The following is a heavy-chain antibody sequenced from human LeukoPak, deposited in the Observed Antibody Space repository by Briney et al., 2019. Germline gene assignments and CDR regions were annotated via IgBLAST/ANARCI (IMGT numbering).Heavy chain of an antibody. Sequence: GASVKVSCKASGYTFTGYYMHWLRQAPGQGLEWMGWINPNSGGTNYAQKFQGRVTMTRDTSISTAYMELSRLRSDDTAVYYCARYPRGTPYYYDSSGYYISHYYGMDVWGQGTTVTVSS. CDR1: GYTFTGYY. CDR2: INPNSGGT. J-gene: IGHJ6*02. D-gene: IGHD3-22*01. CDR3: ARYPRGTPYYYDSSGYYISHYYGMDV. V-gene: IGHV1-2*02.